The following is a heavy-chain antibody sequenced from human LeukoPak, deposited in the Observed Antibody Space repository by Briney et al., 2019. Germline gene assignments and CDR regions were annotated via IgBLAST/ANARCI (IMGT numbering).Heavy chain of an antibody. CDR2: IIPIFDTA. J-gene: IGHJ4*02. D-gene: IGHD2-2*01. CDR1: GGTFSSYA. Sequence: SVKVSCKASGGTFSSYAISWVRQAPGQGPEWMGGIIPIFDTANYAQKFQGRVTITTDESTSTAYMELSSLRSEDTAVYYCARSGSRQLLSSPFFDYWGQGTLVIVSS. CDR3: ARSGSRQLLSSPFFDY. V-gene: IGHV1-69*05.